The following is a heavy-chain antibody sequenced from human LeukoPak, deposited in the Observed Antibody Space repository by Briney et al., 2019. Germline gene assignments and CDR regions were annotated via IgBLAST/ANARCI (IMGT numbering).Heavy chain of an antibody. CDR3: ARALDYGVYADY. Sequence: GGSLRLSCAASGFTFSDYYMSWIRQAPGKGLEWVSYISGSGSTIYYADSVKGRFTISRDNAKNSLYLQMNSLRAEDTAVYYCARALDYGVYADYWGQGTLVTVSS. J-gene: IGHJ4*02. V-gene: IGHV3-11*01. CDR2: ISGSGSTI. D-gene: IGHD4-17*01. CDR1: GFTFSDYY.